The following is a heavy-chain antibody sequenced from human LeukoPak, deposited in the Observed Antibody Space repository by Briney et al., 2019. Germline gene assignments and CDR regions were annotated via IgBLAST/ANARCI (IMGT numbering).Heavy chain of an antibody. CDR2: ISSSSSYT. V-gene: IGHV3-11*06. J-gene: IGHJ4*02. D-gene: IGHD6-19*01. CDR3: ARGPGIAVADPIDY. CDR1: GFTFSDYY. Sequence: GGSLTLSCAASGFTFSDYYMSWIRQAPGKGLEWVSYISSSSSYTNYADSVKGRFTISRDNAKNSLYLQMNSLRAEDTAVYYCARGPGIAVADPIDYWGQGTLVTVSS.